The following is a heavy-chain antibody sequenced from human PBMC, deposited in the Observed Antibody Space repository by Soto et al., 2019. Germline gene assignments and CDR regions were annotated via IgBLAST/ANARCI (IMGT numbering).Heavy chain of an antibody. CDR3: ARGHRRTHDMLTGYYPVLEY. V-gene: IGHV1-46*01. CDR1: GYTFTNYY. Sequence: QVQLVQSGAEVKKPGASVKVFCKASGYTFTNYYVHWVRQAPGQGLEWVGMINPNGGSTSNAQNFQGRGSMTSDTSTTTVYMELRTLRSEDTAVYYCARGHRRTHDMLTGYYPVLEYWGQGTLVTVSS. J-gene: IGHJ4*02. CDR2: INPNGGST. D-gene: IGHD3-9*01.